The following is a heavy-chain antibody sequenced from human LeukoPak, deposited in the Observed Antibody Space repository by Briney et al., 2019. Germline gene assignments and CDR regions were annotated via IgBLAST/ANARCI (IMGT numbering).Heavy chain of an antibody. CDR3: ARDPGDYYGSGSSDAFDI. D-gene: IGHD3-10*01. V-gene: IGHV3-53*04. Sequence: PGGSLRLSCAASGFTVSSNYMSWVRQAPGKGLEWVSIIYSGGSTYYADSVKGRFTISRHNSKNTLYLQMNSLRAEDTAVYYCARDPGDYYGSGSSDAFDIWGQETMVTVSS. J-gene: IGHJ3*02. CDR1: GFTVSSNY. CDR2: IYSGGST.